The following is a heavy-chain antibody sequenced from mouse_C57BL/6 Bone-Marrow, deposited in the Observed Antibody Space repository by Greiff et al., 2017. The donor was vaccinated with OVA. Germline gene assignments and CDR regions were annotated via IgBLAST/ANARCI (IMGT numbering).Heavy chain of an antibody. Sequence: QVQLQQPGAELVMPGASVKLSCKASGYTFTSYWMPWVKQRPGQGLEWIGEIDPSDSYTNYNQKFKGKSTLTVDKSSSTAYMQLSSLTSEDSAVYYYAGRPWELRDYAMDYWGQGTSVTVSS. V-gene: IGHV1-69*01. CDR3: AGRPWELRDYAMDY. J-gene: IGHJ4*01. D-gene: IGHD3-2*02. CDR1: GYTFTSYW. CDR2: IDPSDSYT.